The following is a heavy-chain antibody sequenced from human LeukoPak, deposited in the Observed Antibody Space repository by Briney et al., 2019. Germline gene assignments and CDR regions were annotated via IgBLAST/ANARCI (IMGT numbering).Heavy chain of an antibody. D-gene: IGHD2-15*01. Sequence: ASVKVSCKGSGYTFTNYAVHWVRQAPGPRLEWLGWINPGNGDTKYSQNFQGRVTVTSDTSAATAYVELNSLTSEDTAVYYCARERWHCRVNCYSVYYYALDVWGQGTTVTVSS. V-gene: IGHV1-3*01. CDR2: INPGNGDT. J-gene: IGHJ6*02. CDR1: GYTFTNYA. CDR3: ARERWHCRVNCYSVYYYALDV.